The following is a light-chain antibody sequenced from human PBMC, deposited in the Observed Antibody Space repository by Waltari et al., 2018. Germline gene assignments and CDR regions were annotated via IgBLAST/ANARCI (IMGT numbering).Light chain of an antibody. CDR3: QQYHSTPYT. J-gene: IGKJ2*01. CDR2: WAS. CDR1: QSVFSSFNNENF. V-gene: IGKV4-1*01. Sequence: DIVMTQSPDSMAVSLGESATINCKSSQSVFSSFNNENFLSWYQQKPGQPPKLLIYWASTRESGVPERFSGSGSGADFTLTISSLQAEDVAVYYCQQYHSTPYTFGQGTKLEIK.